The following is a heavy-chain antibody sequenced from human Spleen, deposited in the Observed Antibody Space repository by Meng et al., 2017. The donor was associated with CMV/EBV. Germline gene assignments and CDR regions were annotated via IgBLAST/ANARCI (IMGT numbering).Heavy chain of an antibody. D-gene: IGHD1-1*01. J-gene: IGHJ6*02. Sequence: GGSLRLSCAASGFTFSNHVMNWVRQAPGKGLEWVSVIYSGESSTFYADSVKGRFTISRDNSKKTLYLQMNSLRAEDTAVYYCAKAGELPYYYYYGMDVRGQGTTVTVSS. CDR1: GFTFSNHV. CDR3: AKAGELPYYYYYGMDV. CDR2: IYSGESST. V-gene: IGHV3-23*03.